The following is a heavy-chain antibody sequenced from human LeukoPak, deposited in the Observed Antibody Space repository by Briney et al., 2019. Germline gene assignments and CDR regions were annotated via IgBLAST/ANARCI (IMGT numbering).Heavy chain of an antibody. CDR2: VSWNGGSI. D-gene: IGHD2-2*01. J-gene: IGHJ2*01. CDR3: ARGYCSSTSCYFRSWYFDL. V-gene: IGHV3-9*01. CDR1: GFTFDDYA. Sequence: GRSLRLSCVASGFTFDDYAMHWVRQAPGKGLEWVSGVSWNGGSIGYSDSVKGRFTISRDNAKNSLYLQMNSLRAEDTAVYYCARGYCSSTSCYFRSWYFDLWGRGTLVTVSS.